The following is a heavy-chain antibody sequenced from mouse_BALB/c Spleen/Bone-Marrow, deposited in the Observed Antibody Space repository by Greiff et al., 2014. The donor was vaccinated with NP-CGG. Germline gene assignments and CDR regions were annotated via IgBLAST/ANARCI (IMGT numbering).Heavy chain of an antibody. D-gene: IGHD1-1*02. V-gene: IGHV5-4*02. CDR3: ARSGERYGAMDY. CDR1: GFTFSDYY. CDR2: ISDGGSYT. Sequence: EVMLVESGGGLVKPGGSLKLSCAASGFTFSDYYMYWVRQTPEKRLEWVATISDGGSYTYYPDSVKGRFTIPRDNAKNNLYLQMSSLKSEDTAMYYCARSGERYGAMDYWGQGTSVTVFS. J-gene: IGHJ4*01.